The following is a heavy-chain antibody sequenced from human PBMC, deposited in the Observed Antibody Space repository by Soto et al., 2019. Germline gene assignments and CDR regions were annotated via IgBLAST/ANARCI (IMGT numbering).Heavy chain of an antibody. CDR3: AREETAWPLAYGLDV. CDR1: GFIFSTYS. D-gene: IGHD2-21*02. CDR2: IGRRSDI. V-gene: IGHV3-21*01. Sequence: PGGSLSLSCEASGFIFSTYSMHWVRQAPGKGLEWVSSIGRRSDIYYADSVKGRFTISRDNAKNSVSLQMNSLRDEDTAVYYCAREETAWPLAYGLDVWGQGTTVTVSS. J-gene: IGHJ6*02.